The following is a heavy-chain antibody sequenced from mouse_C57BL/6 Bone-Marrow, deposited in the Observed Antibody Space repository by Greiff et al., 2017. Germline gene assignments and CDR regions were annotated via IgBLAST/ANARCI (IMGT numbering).Heavy chain of an antibody. V-gene: IGHV1-69*01. CDR3: ARSRGFAY. CDR1: GYTFTSYW. Sequence: QVQLQQPGAELVMPGASVKLSCKASGYTFTSYWMHWVKQRPGQGLEWIGEIDPSDSYTNYNQKFKGKSTLTVDKSSSTAYMQLSSLRSEESAVYYCARSRGFAYWGQGTLVTVSA. J-gene: IGHJ3*01. CDR2: IDPSDSYT.